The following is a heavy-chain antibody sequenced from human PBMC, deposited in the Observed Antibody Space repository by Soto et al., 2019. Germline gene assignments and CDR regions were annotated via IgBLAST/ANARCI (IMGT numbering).Heavy chain of an antibody. Sequence: AVISYDGSNKYYADSVKGRFTISRDNSKNTLYLQMNSLRAEDTAVYYCAKDRVVGDYDILTGQATDYYYYGMDVWGQGTTVTVSS. V-gene: IGHV3-30*18. CDR2: ISYDGSNK. CDR3: AKDRVVGDYDILTGQATDYYYYGMDV. J-gene: IGHJ6*02. D-gene: IGHD3-9*01.